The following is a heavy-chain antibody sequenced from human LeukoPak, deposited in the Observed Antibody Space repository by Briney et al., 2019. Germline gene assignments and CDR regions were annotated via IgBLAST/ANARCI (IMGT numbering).Heavy chain of an antibody. V-gene: IGHV1-2*02. CDR1: GYTFTGYY. D-gene: IGHD3-22*01. CDR3: ARTYDSSGYYYS. J-gene: IGHJ4*02. Sequence: ASVKVSCKASGYTFTGYYIHWVRQAPGQGLEWMGWINPNSGGTNFAQRFQGRVTMTRDTSISTAYMELSRLRSDDTAVYYCARTYDSSGYYYSWGQGTLVTVSS. CDR2: INPNSGGT.